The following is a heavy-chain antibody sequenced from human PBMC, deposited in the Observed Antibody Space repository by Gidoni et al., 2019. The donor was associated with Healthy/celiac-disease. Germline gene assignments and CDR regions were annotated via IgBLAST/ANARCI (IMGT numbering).Heavy chain of an antibody. V-gene: IGHV4-61*02. CDR2: IYTSGST. D-gene: IGHD3-22*01. CDR1: GGSISSGSYY. CDR3: ARDESYDSSQTRRFDY. J-gene: IGHJ4*02. Sequence: QVQLQESGPGLVKPSQTLSLTCTVSGGSISSGSYYWSWIRQPAGKGLEWIGRIYTSGSTNYNPSLKSRVTISVDTSKNQFSLKLSSVTAADTAVYYCARDESYDSSQTRRFDYWGQGTLVTVSS.